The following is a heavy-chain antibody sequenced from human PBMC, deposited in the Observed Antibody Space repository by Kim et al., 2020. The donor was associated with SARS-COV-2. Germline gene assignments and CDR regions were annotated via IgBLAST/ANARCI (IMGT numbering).Heavy chain of an antibody. J-gene: IGHJ6*03. V-gene: IGHV4-34*01. CDR2: INHSGST. CDR3: ARGRVRFLEWLSLYYMDV. CDR1: GGSFSGYY. D-gene: IGHD3-3*01. Sequence: SETLSLTCAVYGGSFSGYYWSWIRQPPGKGLEWIGEINHSGSTNYNPSLKSRVTISVDTSKNQFSLKLSSVTAADTAVYYCARGRVRFLEWLSLYYMDVWGKGTTVTVSS.